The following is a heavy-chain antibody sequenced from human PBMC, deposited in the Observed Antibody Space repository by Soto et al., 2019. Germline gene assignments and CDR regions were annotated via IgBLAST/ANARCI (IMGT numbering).Heavy chain of an antibody. CDR2: ISAYNGNT. Sequence: GASVKVSCKASGYTFTSYGISWVRQAPGQGLEWMGWISAYNGNTKYAQKLQGRVTMTTDTSTTTAYMELRSLRSDDTAVYYCARGYCSSISCYEAWNWFDSWGQGTLVTVSS. D-gene: IGHD2-2*01. J-gene: IGHJ5*01. CDR1: GYTFTSYG. CDR3: ARGYCSSISCYEAWNWFDS. V-gene: IGHV1-18*01.